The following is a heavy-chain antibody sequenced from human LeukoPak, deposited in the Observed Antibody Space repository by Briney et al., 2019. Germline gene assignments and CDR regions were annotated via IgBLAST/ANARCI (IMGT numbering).Heavy chain of an antibody. CDR1: GFTVSSNY. CDR2: IYSGGST. J-gene: IGHJ4*02. Sequence: GGSLRLSCAASGFTVSSNYMSWVRQAPGKGLEWVSVIYSGGSTYYADSVKGRFTISRDNSKNTLYLQMNSLRAEDTAVYYCARSPSSSSKTYYFDYWGQGTLVTVSS. D-gene: IGHD6-13*01. V-gene: IGHV3-66*02. CDR3: ARSPSSSSKTYYFDY.